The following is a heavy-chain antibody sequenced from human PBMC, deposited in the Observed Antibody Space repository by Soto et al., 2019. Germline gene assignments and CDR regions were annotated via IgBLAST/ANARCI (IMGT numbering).Heavy chain of an antibody. CDR2: IWYDGSNK. J-gene: IGHJ3*02. V-gene: IGHV3-33*01. D-gene: IGHD4-17*01. CDR3: ARDLSGDYGALDT. CDR1: GFTFSNYC. Sequence: GVSLRLSFAPSGFTFSNYCIHWARQAPGKGLEWVAVIWYDGSNKVYADSVKGRFTISRDNSKNTLYLQMNSLRAEDTAVYYCARDLSGDYGALDTWGQGTMVTVSS.